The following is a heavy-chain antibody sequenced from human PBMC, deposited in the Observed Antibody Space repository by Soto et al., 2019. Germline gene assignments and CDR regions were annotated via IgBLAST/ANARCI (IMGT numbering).Heavy chain of an antibody. Sequence: PSETLSLTCTVSGGSISSGDYYWSWIRQPPGKGLEWIGYIYYSWSTYYNPSLKSRVTISVDTSKNKSSLKLSSVTSADTAVYYCARGLSKTLGGYCSRGSCSPGCGQGTLVTVSS. CDR1: GGSISSGDYY. D-gene: IGHD2-15*01. CDR3: ARGLSKTLGGYCSRGSCSPG. CDR2: IYYSWST. V-gene: IGHV4-30-4*01. J-gene: IGHJ4*02.